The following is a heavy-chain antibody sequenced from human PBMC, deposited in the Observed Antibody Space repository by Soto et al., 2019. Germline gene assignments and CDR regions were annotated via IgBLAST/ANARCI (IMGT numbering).Heavy chain of an antibody. CDR3: ASGLRGVTSSRFDY. Sequence: SVKVSCKAPGGTFSSYAISWVRQAPGQGLEWMGGIIPIFGTANYAQKFQGRVTITADESTSTAYMELSSLRSEDTAVYYCASGLRGVTSSRFDYWGQGTLVPV. V-gene: IGHV1-69*13. J-gene: IGHJ4*02. CDR1: GGTFSSYA. CDR2: IIPIFGTA. D-gene: IGHD3-10*01.